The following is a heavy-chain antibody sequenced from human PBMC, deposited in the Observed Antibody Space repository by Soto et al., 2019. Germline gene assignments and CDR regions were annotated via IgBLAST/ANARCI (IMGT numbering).Heavy chain of an antibody. CDR2: INPKSGGT. Sequence: ASLKVSCKASGYTFTVCYMHCVRQAPGQGLEWMGWINPKSGGTMYPQKFQGRVTMTWDTSISTAYMALTRLRSDDTAVYYCARDLAKGGGSAGFDYWGQGTLVTVSS. D-gene: IGHD1-26*01. V-gene: IGHV1-2*02. J-gene: IGHJ4*02. CDR3: ARDLAKGGGSAGFDY. CDR1: GYTFTVCY.